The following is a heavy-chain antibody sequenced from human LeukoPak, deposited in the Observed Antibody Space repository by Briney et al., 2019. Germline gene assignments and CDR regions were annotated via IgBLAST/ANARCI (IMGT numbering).Heavy chain of an antibody. J-gene: IGHJ6*03. CDR2: IIPIFGTA. CDR1: GGTFSSYA. CDR3: ARGGAARRPHYYYMDV. Sequence: SVEVSCKASGGTFSSYAISWVRQAPGLGLEWMGGIIPIFGTANYAQKFQGRVTFTADESTSTAYMELSSLTSEDTAVYYCARGGAARRPHYYYMDVWGKGTTVTVSS. D-gene: IGHD6-6*01. V-gene: IGHV1-69*13.